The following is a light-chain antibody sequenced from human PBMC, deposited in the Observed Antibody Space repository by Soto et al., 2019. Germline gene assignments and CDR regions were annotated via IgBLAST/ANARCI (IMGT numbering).Light chain of an antibody. CDR3: MQSRQALS. CDR1: QSLLYSDGYNY. CDR2: LAS. V-gene: IGKV2-28*01. J-gene: IGKJ4*01. Sequence: DIVMTQSPLSLPVTPGEPASISCRSSQSLLYSDGYNYLDWYLQKPGQSPQLLIYLASNRASGVPGRCSGSGSGTDFTLKINIVEAEDVGVYCCMQSRQALSFGGGTKVEIK.